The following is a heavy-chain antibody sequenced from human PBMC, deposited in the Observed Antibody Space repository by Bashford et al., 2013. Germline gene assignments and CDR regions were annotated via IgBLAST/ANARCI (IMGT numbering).Heavy chain of an antibody. D-gene: IGHD2/OR15-2a*01. Sequence: VRQAPGKGLEWVAVIWYDGSNKYYADSVKGRFTISRDNSKKTLYLQMNSLRTEDTAVYYCALLGPNSGAHLMLPGHGVLRSMTSWGQGPWSPSPQ. CDR3: ALLGPNSGAHLMLPGHGVLRSMTS. V-gene: IGHV3-33*01. CDR2: IWYDGSNK. J-gene: IGHJ1*01.